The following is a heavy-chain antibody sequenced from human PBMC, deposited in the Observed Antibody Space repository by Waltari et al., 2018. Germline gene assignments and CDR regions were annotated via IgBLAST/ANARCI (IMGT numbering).Heavy chain of an antibody. CDR2: ISSSGRTI. Sequence: EVQLVESGGDLVQPGGSLRLSCAAAGFTFSSYEMNWVRQAPGKGLEWVSYISSSGRTIYYADSVKGRFTISRDNANNSLYLQMNSLRAEDTAVYYCALAHYRWGQGTLVTVSS. CDR3: ALAHYR. D-gene: IGHD1-26*01. J-gene: IGHJ4*02. V-gene: IGHV3-48*03. CDR1: GFTFSSYE.